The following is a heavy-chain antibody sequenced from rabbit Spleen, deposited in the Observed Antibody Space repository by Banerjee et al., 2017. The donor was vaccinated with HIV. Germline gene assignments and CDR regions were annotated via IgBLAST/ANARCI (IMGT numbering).Heavy chain of an antibody. J-gene: IGHJ4*01. Sequence: QEQLVESGGGLVQPGGSLKLSCKASGFDFSSYGVSWVRQAPGKGLEWIGCIGTGGGSTYYASWAKGRFTITRSTSLNTVTLQLNRLTAADTATYFCARDIPDNGAYQFSLWGPGTLVTVS. D-gene: IGHD2-1*01. CDR2: IGTGGGST. CDR1: GFDFSSYG. CDR3: ARDIPDNGAYQFSL. V-gene: IGHV1S47*01.